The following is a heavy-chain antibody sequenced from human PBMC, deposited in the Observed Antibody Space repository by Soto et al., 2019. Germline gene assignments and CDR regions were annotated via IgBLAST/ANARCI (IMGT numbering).Heavy chain of an antibody. CDR1: GFTFSSYA. J-gene: IGHJ4*02. CDR2: ISYDGSEK. Sequence: PGGSLRLSCTASGFTFSSYAIHWVRQAPGKGLEWVAVISYDGSEKYYADSVKGRFAISRDNSKNTLYLHMSSLRAEDTAVYYCAKDAWGSDSIGGVVSGGPGTLDQVSS. V-gene: IGHV3-30*18. CDR3: AKDAWGSDSIGGVVS. D-gene: IGHD3-22*01.